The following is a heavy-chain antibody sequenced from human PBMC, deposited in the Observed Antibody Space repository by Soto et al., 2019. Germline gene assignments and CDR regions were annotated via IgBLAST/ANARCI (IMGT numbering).Heavy chain of an antibody. V-gene: IGHV4-34*01. J-gene: IGHJ4*02. CDR3: ARIYCSSTSCQHFDY. CDR2: INHSGST. CDR1: GGSFSGYY. Sequence: PSETLSLTCAVYGGSFSGYYWSWIRQPPGKGLEWIGEINHSGSTNYNPSLKSRVTISVDTSKNQFSLKLSSVTAADTAVYYCARIYCSSTSCQHFDYWGQGTLVTVSS. D-gene: IGHD2-2*01.